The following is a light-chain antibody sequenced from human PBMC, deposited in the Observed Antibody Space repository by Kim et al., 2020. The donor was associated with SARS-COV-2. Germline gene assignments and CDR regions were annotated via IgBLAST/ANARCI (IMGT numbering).Light chain of an antibody. Sequence: VFPGQAARITCSGDALAHQYAYWYQQKSGRAPMMVTYKDTKRPSGIPERFSGSSSGTTVTLTISGVLAEDEADNYCQSADKSGIWVFGGGTQLTVL. J-gene: IGLJ3*02. V-gene: IGLV3-25*03. CDR3: QSADKSGIWV. CDR1: ALAHQY. CDR2: KDT.